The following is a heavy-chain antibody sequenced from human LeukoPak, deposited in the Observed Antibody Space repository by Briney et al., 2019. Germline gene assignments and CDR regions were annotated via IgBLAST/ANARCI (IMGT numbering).Heavy chain of an antibody. J-gene: IGHJ4*02. CDR1: GFSFSTYA. CDR2: IASNGGSK. V-gene: IGHV3-64*01. D-gene: IGHD2-2*02. Sequence: SGGSLRLSCAASGFSFSTYAMRWVRQAPGKGLEYVSGIASNGGSKYYANSVKGRFTISRDNSKNTVYLQMGSLKPEDMAVYYCAREYCTTNSCYNWGLDYWGQGTLVTVSS. CDR3: AREYCTTNSCYNWGLDY.